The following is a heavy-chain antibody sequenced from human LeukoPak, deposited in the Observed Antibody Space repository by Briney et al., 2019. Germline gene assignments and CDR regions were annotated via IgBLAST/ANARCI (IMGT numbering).Heavy chain of an antibody. D-gene: IGHD3-16*02. V-gene: IGHV3-74*01. Sequence: QPGGSLRLSCAASGFTFGSPWMHWVRQAPGKGLVWVSRINSDGSATAYADSVKGRFTISRDNAENTLYLQMNSLRAEDTAVYYCARGTAGYHSSYFDYWGQGTLVTVSS. CDR2: INSDGSAT. CDR1: GFTFGSPW. J-gene: IGHJ4*02. CDR3: ARGTAGYHSSYFDY.